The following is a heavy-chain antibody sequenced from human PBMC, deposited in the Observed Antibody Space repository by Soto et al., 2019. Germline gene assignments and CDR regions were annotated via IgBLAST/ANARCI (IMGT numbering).Heavy chain of an antibody. CDR2: TYYRSKWYN. CDR3: ARVGGTNNSGMEV. Sequence: SQTRARTCAISGYSFSGNISAFDLIRHSPSRVLEWLGRTYYRSKWYNDYAVSVKSRITINPDTSKNQFSLQLNSVTPYETAVYYCARVGGTNNSGMEVCGKGHTVNVS. J-gene: IGHJ6*04. CDR1: GYSFSGNISA. D-gene: IGHD1-7*01. V-gene: IGHV6-1*01.